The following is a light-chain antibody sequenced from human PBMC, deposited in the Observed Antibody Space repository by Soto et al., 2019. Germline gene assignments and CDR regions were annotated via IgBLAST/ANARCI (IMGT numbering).Light chain of an antibody. CDR2: GVS. V-gene: IGLV2-11*01. Sequence: QSVLTQPRSVSGSPGQSVTISCTGTSSDVDKYNYVSWYQQHPGKAPKLLIYGVSERPSGVPHRFSGSKSGSTASLTISGLQAEDEADYYCCSYADYYTDVFGTGTKLTVL. J-gene: IGLJ1*01. CDR3: CSYADYYTDV. CDR1: SSDVDKYNY.